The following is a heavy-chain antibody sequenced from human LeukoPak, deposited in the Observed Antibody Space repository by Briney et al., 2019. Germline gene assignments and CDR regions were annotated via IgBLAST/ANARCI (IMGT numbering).Heavy chain of an antibody. CDR1: GGSISSGGYY. CDR2: IYYSGST. J-gene: IGHJ4*02. V-gene: IGHV4-31*03. CDR3: ARVKSGSYYHFDY. Sequence: SQTLSLTCTVSGGSISSGGYYWSWIRQHPGKGLEWIGYIYYSGSTYYNPSLKSRVTISVDTSKNQFSLKLSSVTAADTAVYYCARVKSGSYYHFDYWGQGTLVTVSS. D-gene: IGHD1-26*01.